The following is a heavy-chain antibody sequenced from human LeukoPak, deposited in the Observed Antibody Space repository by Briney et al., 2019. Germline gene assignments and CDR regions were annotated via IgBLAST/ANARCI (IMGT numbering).Heavy chain of an antibody. CDR1: GFTLSSYS. D-gene: IGHD5-24*01. V-gene: IGHV3-48*01. CDR2: IGISSSTI. CDR3: AKSGYNRFDY. Sequence: GGSLRLSCAASGFTLSSYSMNWVRQAPGKGLEWVSYIGISSSTIDYADSVKGRFTISRDNSKNTLYLQMNSLRAEDTAVYYCAKSGYNRFDYWGQGTLVTVSS. J-gene: IGHJ4*02.